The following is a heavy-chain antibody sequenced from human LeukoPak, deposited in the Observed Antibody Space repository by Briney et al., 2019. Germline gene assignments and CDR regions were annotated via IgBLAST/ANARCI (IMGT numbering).Heavy chain of an antibody. CDR3: ARVGCSSTSCHGGYYYYYGMDV. V-gene: IGHV1-69*06. D-gene: IGHD2-2*01. J-gene: IGHJ6*04. CDR2: IIPIFGTA. Sequence: SVKVSCKASGGTFSSYAISWVRQAPGRGLEWMGGIIPIFGTANYAQKFQGRVTITADKSTSTAYMELSSLRSEDTAVYYCARVGCSSTSCHGGYYYYYGMDVWGKGTTVTVSS. CDR1: GGTFSSYA.